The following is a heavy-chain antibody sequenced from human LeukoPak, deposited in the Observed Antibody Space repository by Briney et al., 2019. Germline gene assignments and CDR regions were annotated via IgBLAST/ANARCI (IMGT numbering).Heavy chain of an antibody. V-gene: IGHV1-69*13. CDR1: GYTFTSYG. CDR2: IIPIFGTA. Sequence: SAKVSCKASGYTFTSYGITWVRQAPGQGLEWMGGIIPIFGTANYAQKFQGRVTITADESTSTAYMKLSSLRSEDTAVYYCARTLGYCSGGSCYGSDLGYWGQGTLVTVSS. CDR3: ARTLGYCSGGSCYGSDLGY. D-gene: IGHD2-15*01. J-gene: IGHJ4*02.